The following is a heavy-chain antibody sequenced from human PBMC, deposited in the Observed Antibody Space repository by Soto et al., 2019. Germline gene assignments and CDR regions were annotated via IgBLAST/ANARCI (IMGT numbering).Heavy chain of an antibody. D-gene: IGHD2-2*01. CDR1: GYTFTSYA. Sequence: QVQLVQSGAEVKKPGASVKVSCKASGYTFTSYAMHWVRQAPGQRLEWMGWINAGNGNTKYSQKFQGRVTITRDTSASTAYMELSSLRSEDTAVYYCARGGNCSSTSCYGGMDVWGKWTTVTVSS. CDR3: ARGGNCSSTSCYGGMDV. V-gene: IGHV1-3*01. J-gene: IGHJ6*04. CDR2: INAGNGNT.